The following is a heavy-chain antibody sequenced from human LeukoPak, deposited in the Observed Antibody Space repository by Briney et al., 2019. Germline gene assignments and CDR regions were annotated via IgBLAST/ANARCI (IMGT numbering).Heavy chain of an antibody. D-gene: IGHD2-2*01. CDR1: GCTFSSYA. CDR3: AKVKNPYCSSTSCYPFNY. V-gene: IGHV3-23*01. Sequence: GGSLRLSCAASGCTFSSYAMSWVRQAPGKGLEWVSAISGSGGSTYYADSVKGRFTISRDNSKNTLYLQMNSLRAEDTAVYYCAKVKNPYCSSTSCYPFNYWGQGTLVTVSS. J-gene: IGHJ4*02. CDR2: ISGSGGST.